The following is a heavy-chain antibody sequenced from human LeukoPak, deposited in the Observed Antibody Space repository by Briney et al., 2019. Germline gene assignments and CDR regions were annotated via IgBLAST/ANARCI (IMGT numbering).Heavy chain of an antibody. CDR2: ISSNGGST. D-gene: IGHD6-19*01. J-gene: IGHJ3*02. CDR1: GFTFSSYA. V-gene: IGHV3-64*01. CDR3: ARVYSSGRDAAFDI. Sequence: GGSLRLSCAASGFTFSSYAMHWVRQAPGKGLEYVSAISSNGGSTYYANSVKGRFTISRDNSKNTLYLQMGSLRAEDMAVYYCARVYSSGRDAAFDIWGQGTMVTVSS.